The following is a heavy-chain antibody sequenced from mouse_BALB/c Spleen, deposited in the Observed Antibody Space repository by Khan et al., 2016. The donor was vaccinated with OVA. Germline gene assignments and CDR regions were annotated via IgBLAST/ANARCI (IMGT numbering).Heavy chain of an antibody. D-gene: IGHD2-3*01. J-gene: IGHJ4*01. Sequence: EVQLVESGPGLVNPSQSLSLTCTVTGYSITSDYAWNWIRQFPGNKLEWMGYLNYSGSTNYNPALKSRISITRDTSKNPFFLQLNSVTTEDTATYYWGRDGSRDNYAMDYWGQGTSVTVSS. CDR2: LNYSGST. V-gene: IGHV3-2*02. CDR1: GYSITSDYA. CDR3: GRDGSRDNYAMDY.